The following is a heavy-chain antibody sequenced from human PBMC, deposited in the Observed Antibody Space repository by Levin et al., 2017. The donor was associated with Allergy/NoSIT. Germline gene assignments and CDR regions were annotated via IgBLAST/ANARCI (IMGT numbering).Heavy chain of an antibody. Sequence: GESLKISCAASGFTFSDYYMSWIRQAPGKGLEWVSHISSSGTIIYYADSVKGRFTISRDYAKNSLYLQMNSLRAEDTAVYYCTRDLVPGLFDYWGQGTLVTVSS. CDR1: GFTFSDYY. V-gene: IGHV3-11*01. CDR2: ISSSGTII. CDR3: TRDLVPGLFDY. D-gene: IGHD6-13*01. J-gene: IGHJ4*02.